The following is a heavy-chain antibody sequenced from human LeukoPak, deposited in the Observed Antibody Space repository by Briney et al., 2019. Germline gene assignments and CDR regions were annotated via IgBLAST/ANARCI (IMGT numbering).Heavy chain of an antibody. CDR3: ARVVAARQYYFDY. V-gene: IGHV1-69*13. D-gene: IGHD6-6*01. CDR2: IIPILGTA. J-gene: IGHJ4*02. CDR1: GGTFSSYA. Sequence: GASVKVSCKASGGTFSSYAISWVRQAPGQGLEWMGGIIPILGTANYAQKFQGRVTITADESTSTAYMELSSLRSEDTAVYYCARVVAARQYYFDYWGQGTLVTVSS.